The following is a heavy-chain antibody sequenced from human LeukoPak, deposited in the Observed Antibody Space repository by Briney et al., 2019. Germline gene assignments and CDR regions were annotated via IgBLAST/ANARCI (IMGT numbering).Heavy chain of an antibody. CDR2: IYYSGST. CDR1: GGSISSSSYY. V-gene: IGHV4-39*01. Sequence: PSETLSLTCTVSGGSISSSSYYWGWIRQPPGKGLEWIGRIYYSGSTYYNPSLKSRVTISVDTSKNQFPLKLSSVTAADTAVYFCASSKRHYDILTGYDADYYYGMDVWGQGTTVTVSS. D-gene: IGHD3-9*01. CDR3: ASSKRHYDILTGYDADYYYGMDV. J-gene: IGHJ6*02.